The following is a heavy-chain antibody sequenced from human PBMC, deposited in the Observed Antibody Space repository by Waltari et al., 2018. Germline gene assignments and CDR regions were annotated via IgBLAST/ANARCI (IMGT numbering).Heavy chain of an antibody. Sequence: QVQVVESGGGVVQPGRSLRLSCAASGCSFFSYGMHWSRQAPGKGLEWVAYISFDGSNKYYADSVKGRFTISRDNSKNTVYLQMNSLGAEDTAVYYCAKDGEATVASTIYYYYMDVWSKGTTVTFS. CDR1: GCSFFSYG. J-gene: IGHJ6*03. D-gene: IGHD2-2*01. CDR2: ISFDGSNK. CDR3: AKDGEATVASTIYYYYMDV. V-gene: IGHV3-30*18.